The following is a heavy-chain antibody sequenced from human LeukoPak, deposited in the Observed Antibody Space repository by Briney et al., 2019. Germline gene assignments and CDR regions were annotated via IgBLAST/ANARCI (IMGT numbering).Heavy chain of an antibody. J-gene: IGHJ6*02. CDR1: GFTFDDYA. D-gene: IGHD1-26*01. V-gene: IGHV3-9*01. Sequence: GGSLRLSCAASGFTFDDYAMHWVRQAPGKGLEWVSAISWNSGSIDYADSVKGRFTISRDNAKNSLYLQLNSLRVEDTALYYCAKDKWVYGGTYYYYCGMDVWGQGTTVTVSS. CDR3: AKDKWVYGGTYYYYCGMDV. CDR2: ISWNSGSI.